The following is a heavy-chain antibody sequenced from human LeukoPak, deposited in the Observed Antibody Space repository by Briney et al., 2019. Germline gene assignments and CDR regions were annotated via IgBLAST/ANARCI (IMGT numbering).Heavy chain of an antibody. CDR2: ISYSGLT. CDR1: GGSISGFY. D-gene: IGHD6-19*01. V-gene: IGHV4-59*08. J-gene: IGHJ4*02. Sequence: SETLSLTCDVSGGSISGFYWSWFRQPPGEGLEWIGQISYSGLTKFNPALKSRVRISVDTSKNQISVALNSVTAADTAFYFCARHRAIAGPFDNWGQGTLVTVSS. CDR3: ARHRAIAGPFDN.